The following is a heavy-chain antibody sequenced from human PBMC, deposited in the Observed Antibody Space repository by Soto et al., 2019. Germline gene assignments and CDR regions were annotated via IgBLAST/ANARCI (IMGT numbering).Heavy chain of an antibody. CDR2: IMPIFGIA. D-gene: IGHD2-2*01. V-gene: IGHV1-69*08. CDR3: AREDRDRESALVPAASDGMDV. J-gene: IGHJ6*02. CDR1: GGTFSRHS. Sequence: QVQLVQSGAEVKKPGSSVKVSCKASGGTFSRHSITWVRQAPGHGLEWMGRIMPIFGIATYAQKFQGRVTITADKSTSTAYTELSSLRSEDTAGYYCAREDRDRESALVPAASDGMDVWGQGTTVTVSS.